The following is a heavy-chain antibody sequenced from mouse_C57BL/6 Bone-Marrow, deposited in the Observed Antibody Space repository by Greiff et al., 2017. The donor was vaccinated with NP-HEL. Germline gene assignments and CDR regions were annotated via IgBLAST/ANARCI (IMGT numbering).Heavy chain of an antibody. D-gene: IGHD1-1*01. CDR1: GYAFSSSW. Sequence: VKLMESGPELVKPGASVKISCKASGYAFSSSWMNWVKQRPGKGLEWIGRIYPGDGDTNYNGKFKGKATLTADKSSSTAYMQLSSLTSEDSAVYFCARHFYYYGSSHYYAMDYWGQGTSVTVSS. CDR3: ARHFYYYGSSHYYAMDY. CDR2: IYPGDGDT. V-gene: IGHV1-82*01. J-gene: IGHJ4*01.